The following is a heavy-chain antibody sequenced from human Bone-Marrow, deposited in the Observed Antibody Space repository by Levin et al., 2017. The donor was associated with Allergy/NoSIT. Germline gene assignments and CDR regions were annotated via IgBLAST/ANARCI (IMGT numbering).Heavy chain of an antibody. Sequence: GGSLRLSCAASGFTFSSYPMHWVRQAPGKGLDWVAVIWYDGSNKHYADSVKGRFTISRDNSKNTLYLQMNSLRAEDTAIYYCARDHPTAMDYWGQGTLVTVAS. CDR3: ARDHPTAMDY. V-gene: IGHV3-33*01. J-gene: IGHJ4*02. CDR1: GFTFSSYP. CDR2: IWYDGSNK.